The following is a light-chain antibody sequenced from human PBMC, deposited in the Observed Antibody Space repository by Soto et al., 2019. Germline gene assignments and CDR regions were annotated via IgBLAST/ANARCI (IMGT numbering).Light chain of an antibody. CDR2: GAS. V-gene: IGKV3-20*01. CDR3: QQDDSSPYT. J-gene: IGKJ2*01. CDR1: PSVCSSF. Sequence: EIVLTQSPGTLSLSPGEVATLSCRASPSVCSSFLAWYQQNPGQAPRLLIYGASSWATGIPDRFSGRGSGTDFTRTISRREPEELAVYYGQQDDSSPYTFGQGTKLEIK.